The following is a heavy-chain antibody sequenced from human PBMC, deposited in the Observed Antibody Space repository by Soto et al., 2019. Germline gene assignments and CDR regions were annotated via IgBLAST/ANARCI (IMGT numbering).Heavy chain of an antibody. J-gene: IGHJ4*02. V-gene: IGHV3-30*04. D-gene: IGHD1-1*01. Sequence: QVQLVESGGGVVQPGRSLRLSCAASGFTFSSYAMHWVRQAPGTGLEWVAVIAYDGRNKYYADSVKGRFTISRDNSKNTLYLQMNRLRLEDTAVYYCARELERVFDSWGQGTLVTVSS. CDR1: GFTFSSYA. CDR2: IAYDGRNK. CDR3: ARELERVFDS.